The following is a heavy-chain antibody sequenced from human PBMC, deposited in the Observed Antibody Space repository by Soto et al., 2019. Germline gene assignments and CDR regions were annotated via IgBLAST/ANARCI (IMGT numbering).Heavy chain of an antibody. Sequence: GGSLRLSCAASGFTFSSYAMSWVRQAPGKGLEWVSAISGSGGSTYYADSVKGRFTISRDNSKNTLYLQMNSLRAEDTAVYYCAKDQVSTGTFEYYYYYGMDVWGHGTTVTVSS. V-gene: IGHV3-23*01. D-gene: IGHD1-1*01. CDR1: GFTFSSYA. CDR3: AKDQVSTGTFEYYYYYGMDV. CDR2: ISGSGGST. J-gene: IGHJ6*02.